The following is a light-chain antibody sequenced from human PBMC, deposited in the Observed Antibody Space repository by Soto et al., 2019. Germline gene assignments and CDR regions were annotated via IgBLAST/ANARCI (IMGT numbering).Light chain of an antibody. CDR2: NDF. V-gene: IGLV3-21*02. CDR3: QVWDSSSDHSV. J-gene: IGLJ2*01. CDR1: NIAGKS. Sequence: SYELTQPPSVSVAPGQTARLTCGGNNIAGKSVHWYQQKPGQAPVLVVYNDFDRPSGIPERFSGSKSWDTATLTISGVEAGDEADYSCQVWDSSSDHSVFGGGTKLTVL.